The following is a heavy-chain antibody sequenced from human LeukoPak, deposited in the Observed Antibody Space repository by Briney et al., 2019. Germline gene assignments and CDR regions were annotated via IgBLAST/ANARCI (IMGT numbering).Heavy chain of an antibody. V-gene: IGHV3-21*01. Sequence: GGSLRLSCAASGFTFSSYSMNWVRQAPGKGLEWVSSISSSSSYIYYADSVKGRFTISRDNAKNSLYLQMNSLRAEDTAVYYCARDSSGYDTDPFDYWGQETLVTVSS. J-gene: IGHJ4*02. CDR1: GFTFSSYS. D-gene: IGHD5-12*01. CDR3: ARDSSGYDTDPFDY. CDR2: ISSSSSYI.